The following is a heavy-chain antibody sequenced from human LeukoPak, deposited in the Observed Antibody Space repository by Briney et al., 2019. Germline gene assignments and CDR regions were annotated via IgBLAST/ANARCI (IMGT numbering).Heavy chain of an antibody. V-gene: IGHV3-48*01. CDR3: AKIGGYVVY. Sequence: GGTLRLSCAASGFTFSSYGMSWVRQAPGKGLEWVSYISSSGSTIYYADSVKGRFTISRDNSKNTLYLQMNSLRVEDTAVYFCAKIGGYVVYWGQGTLVTVSS. J-gene: IGHJ4*02. CDR1: GFTFSSYG. CDR2: ISSSGSTI.